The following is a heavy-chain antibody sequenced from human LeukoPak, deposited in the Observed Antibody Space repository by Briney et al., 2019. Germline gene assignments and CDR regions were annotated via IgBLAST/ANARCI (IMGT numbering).Heavy chain of an antibody. D-gene: IGHD3-3*01. CDR1: SGSFSDYY. CDR2: INHNGST. V-gene: IGHV4-34*01. Sequence: SETLSLTCAVYSGSFSDYYWSWLRQPPGKGRGWVGGINHNGSTNNNTSLKGRVTIPVDTSKTHFSLKLGSVTAADTAVYYCARQGEWLLWHFFDFWGQGTLVTVSS. CDR3: ARQGEWLLWHFFDF. J-gene: IGHJ4*02.